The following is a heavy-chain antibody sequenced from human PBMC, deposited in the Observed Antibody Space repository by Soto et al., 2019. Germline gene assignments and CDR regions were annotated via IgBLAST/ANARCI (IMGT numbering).Heavy chain of an antibody. Sequence: ASVKVSCKASGYTVTSYGISWVRQAPGQGLEWMGWISAYNGKANYAQKFQGRVTMTRNTSISTAYMELSSLRSDDTAVYYCARGPYCGGDCYGFWFDPWGQGTLVTSPQ. CDR3: ARGPYCGGDCYGFWFDP. CDR1: GYTVTSYG. V-gene: IGHV1-18*01. D-gene: IGHD2-21*02. CDR2: ISAYNGKA. J-gene: IGHJ5*02.